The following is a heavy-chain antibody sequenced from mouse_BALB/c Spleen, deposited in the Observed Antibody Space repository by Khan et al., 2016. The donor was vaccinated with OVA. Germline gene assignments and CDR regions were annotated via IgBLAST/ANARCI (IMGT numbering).Heavy chain of an antibody. D-gene: IGHD1-1*01. CDR1: GYTFSNYW. V-gene: IGHV1-9*01. Sequence: QVQLQQSGAELMKPGASVKISCKATGYTFSNYWIEWVKQRPGHGLEWIGEFLPGSGNANYNERFKGKATFASDASSNTAFMQLSSLTSEDSAVYFWGKGKDGSRGYFDSWGQGTILTVSS. J-gene: IGHJ2*01. CDR3: GKGKDGSRGYFDS. CDR2: FLPGSGNA.